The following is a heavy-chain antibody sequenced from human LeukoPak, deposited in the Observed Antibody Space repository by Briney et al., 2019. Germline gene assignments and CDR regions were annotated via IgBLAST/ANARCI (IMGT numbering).Heavy chain of an antibody. V-gene: IGHV3-21*01. CDR1: GFTFGSYS. J-gene: IGHJ4*02. CDR2: ISTSSDYI. Sequence: GGSLRLSCAASGFTFGSYSMNWVRQAPGKGLEWVSSISTSSDYIYYADSVKGRFTTSRDNAENSLFLQVNSLRAEDTAVYYCARGCSGGSCYDYWGQGTLVTVSS. CDR3: ARGCSGGSCYDY. D-gene: IGHD2-15*01.